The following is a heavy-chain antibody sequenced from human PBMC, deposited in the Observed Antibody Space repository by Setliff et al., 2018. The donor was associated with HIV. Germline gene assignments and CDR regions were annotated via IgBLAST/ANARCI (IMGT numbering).Heavy chain of an antibody. J-gene: IGHJ3*01. CDR2: IIPAFGTA. CDR3: AGPRGDEAFDV. Sequence: SVKVSCKASGDRLSIHPISWVRQAPGRGLDWMGGIIPAFGTANYAQKFQGRVTITTDESTSTMYMELSSLTSDDTAVYYCAGPRGDEAFDVWGQGTMVTVSS. V-gene: IGHV1-69*05. CDR1: GDRLSIHP.